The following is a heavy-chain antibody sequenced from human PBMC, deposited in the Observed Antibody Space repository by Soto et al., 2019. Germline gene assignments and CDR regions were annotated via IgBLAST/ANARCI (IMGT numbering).Heavy chain of an antibody. CDR1: GFTFSSYW. CDR2: IKQDGSEK. Sequence: EVQLVESGGGLVQPGGSLRLSCAASGFTFSSYWMSWVRQAPGKGLEWVANIKQDGSEKYYVDSVKGRFTISRDNAKNSLYLQMNSLRAEDTAVYYCARDGVAARPFYYYSMDVWGKGTTVTVSS. V-gene: IGHV3-7*01. J-gene: IGHJ6*03. D-gene: IGHD6-6*01. CDR3: ARDGVAARPFYYYSMDV.